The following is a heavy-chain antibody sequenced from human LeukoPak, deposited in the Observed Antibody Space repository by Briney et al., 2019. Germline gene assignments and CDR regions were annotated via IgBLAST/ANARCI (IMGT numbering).Heavy chain of an antibody. CDR1: GGTFSSYT. Sequence: SVKVCCKASGGTFSSYTISWVRQAPGQGLEWMGRIIPILGIANYAQKFQGRVTITADKSTSTAYMELSSLRSEDTAVYYCAIRPLDCSSTSCYTEAYYYMDVWGKGTTVTVSS. D-gene: IGHD2-2*02. CDR2: IIPILGIA. V-gene: IGHV1-69*02. J-gene: IGHJ6*03. CDR3: AIRPLDCSSTSCYTEAYYYMDV.